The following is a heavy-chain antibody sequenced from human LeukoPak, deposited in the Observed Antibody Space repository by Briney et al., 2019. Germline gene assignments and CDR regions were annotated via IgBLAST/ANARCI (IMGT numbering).Heavy chain of an antibody. Sequence: SETLSLTCAVYGGSFSGYYWSWIRQPPGKGLEWIGEIDHSGSTNYNPSLKSRVTISVDTSKNQFSLKLSSVTAADTAVYYCARVGMVVTARGDYWGQGTLVTVSS. CDR3: ARVGMVVTARGDY. CDR1: GGSFSGYY. CDR2: IDHSGST. D-gene: IGHD2-21*02. J-gene: IGHJ4*02. V-gene: IGHV4-34*01.